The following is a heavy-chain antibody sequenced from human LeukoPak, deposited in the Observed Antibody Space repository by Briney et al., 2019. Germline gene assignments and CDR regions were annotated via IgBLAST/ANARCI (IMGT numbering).Heavy chain of an antibody. CDR3: VGGGPKDYEKNY. V-gene: IGHV3-23*01. CDR2: ISGSGGST. J-gene: IGHJ4*02. Sequence: GGSLRLSCAASGFTFSSYAMSWVRQASGKGLEWVSAISGSGGSTYYADSVKGRFTISRDNSKNTLYLQMNSLRAEDTAVYYCVGGGPKDYEKNYWGQGTLVTVSS. CDR1: GFTFSSYA. D-gene: IGHD4-17*01.